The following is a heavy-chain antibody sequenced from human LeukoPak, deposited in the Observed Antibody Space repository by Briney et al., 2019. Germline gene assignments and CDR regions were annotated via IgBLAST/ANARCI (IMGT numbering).Heavy chain of an antibody. Sequence: GASVKVSCTASGYTFTGYYMHWVRQAPGQGLEWMGWINPNSGGTNYAQKFQGRVTMTRDTSISTAYMELSRLRSDDTAVYYCARGLKIVVVITSTHFDYWGQGTLVTVSS. D-gene: IGHD3-22*01. CDR2: INPNSGGT. CDR3: ARGLKIVVVITSTHFDY. V-gene: IGHV1-2*02. J-gene: IGHJ4*02. CDR1: GYTFTGYY.